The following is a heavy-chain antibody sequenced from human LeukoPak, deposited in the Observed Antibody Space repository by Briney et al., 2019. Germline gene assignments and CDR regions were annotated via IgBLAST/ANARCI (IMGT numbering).Heavy chain of an antibody. V-gene: IGHV3-23*01. J-gene: IGHJ3*02. CDR3: ARRPRDTSGYYLGAFEI. D-gene: IGHD3-22*01. CDR1: GFTFTSYA. Sequence: PGGSLRLSCAASGFTFTSYAMTWVRQAPGKGLEWVSGISASGVTTYYADSVKGRFTISRDNSKNTLYLQMNSLRAEDTAVYYCARRPRDTSGYYLGAFEIWGQGTMVTVSS. CDR2: ISASGVTT.